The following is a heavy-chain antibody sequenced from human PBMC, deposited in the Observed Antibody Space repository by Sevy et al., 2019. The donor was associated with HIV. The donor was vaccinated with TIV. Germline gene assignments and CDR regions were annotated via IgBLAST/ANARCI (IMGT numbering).Heavy chain of an antibody. CDR1: GFTFSSFA. CDR2: IRGTGDHT. V-gene: IGHV3-23*01. J-gene: IGHJ4*02. D-gene: IGHD2-8*01. Sequence: GGSLRLSCAASGFTFSSFAMGWVRQAPGKGLDWISVIRGTGDHTYYAYSVKGRFTISRDNCTNTLFLQMHSLRAADTDICYSAEKMGGGSGMSFRVDYWGQGTLVTVSS. CDR3: AEKMGGGSGMSFRVDY.